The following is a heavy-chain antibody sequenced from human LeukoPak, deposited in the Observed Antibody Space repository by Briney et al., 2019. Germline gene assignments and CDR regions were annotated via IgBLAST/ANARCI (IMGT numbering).Heavy chain of an antibody. J-gene: IGHJ5*02. D-gene: IGHD6-19*01. Sequence: SETLSLTCTVSGGSISSGSYYWSWIRQPAGKGLERIGRIYTSVSTNYNTSLKSRVTISQDTSKIQFSLKLSSVTAADTAVYYCARDPSAVAAGWFDPWGQGTLVTVSS. CDR3: ARDPSAVAAGWFDP. CDR2: IYTSVST. CDR1: GGSISSGSYY. V-gene: IGHV4-61*02.